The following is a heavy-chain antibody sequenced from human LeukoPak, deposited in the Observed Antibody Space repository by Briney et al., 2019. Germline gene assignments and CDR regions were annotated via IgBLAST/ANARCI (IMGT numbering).Heavy chain of an antibody. CDR2: IYTSGST. CDR3: ARGRDIIIVVVSYFFDY. D-gene: IGHD3-22*01. CDR1: GGSISSYY. Sequence: PSETLSLTCTVSGGSISSYYWSWIRQPAGKGLEWIGRIYTSGSTNYNPSLKSRVTMSVDTSKNQFSLKLSSVTAADTAVYYCARGRDIIIVVVSYFFDYWGQGTLVTVSS. V-gene: IGHV4-4*07. J-gene: IGHJ4*02.